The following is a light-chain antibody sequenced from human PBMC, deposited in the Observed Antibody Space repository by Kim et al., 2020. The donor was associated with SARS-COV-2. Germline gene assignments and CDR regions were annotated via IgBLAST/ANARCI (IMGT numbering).Light chain of an antibody. CDR1: SGSIASNY. J-gene: IGLJ3*02. V-gene: IGLV6-57*02. CDR3: QSYDSSNWV. Sequence: GKTVTISCTGSSGSIASNYVQWYQHRPGSAPTTVIYEDNQRPSGVPDRFSGSIDSSSNSASLTISGLKTEDEADYYCQSYDSSNWVFGGGTQLTVL. CDR2: EDN.